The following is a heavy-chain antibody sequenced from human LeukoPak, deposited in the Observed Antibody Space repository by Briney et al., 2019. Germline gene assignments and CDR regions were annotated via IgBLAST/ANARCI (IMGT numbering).Heavy chain of an antibody. CDR1: GYTFTSYY. D-gene: IGHD6-13*01. V-gene: IGHV1-46*01. J-gene: IGHJ5*02. Sequence: ASVKVSCKASGYTFTSYYMHWVRQAPGQGLEWMGIMNPSGGSTSCAQKFQGRVTMTRDTSTSTVYMELSSLRSEDTAVYYCAREWVVRYSSSWYLSGWFDPWGQGTLVTVSS. CDR3: AREWVVRYSSSWYLSGWFDP. CDR2: MNPSGGST.